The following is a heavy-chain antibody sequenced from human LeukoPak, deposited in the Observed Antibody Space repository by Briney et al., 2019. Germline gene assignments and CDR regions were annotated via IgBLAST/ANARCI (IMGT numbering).Heavy chain of an antibody. D-gene: IGHD3-22*01. Sequence: GGSLRLSCAASGFTFSSYAMSWVRQAPGKGLEWVSAISGSGGSTYYADSVKGRSTISRDNSKNTLYLQMNSLRAEDTAVYYCAKATYYYDSSGDDYFDYWGQGTLVTVSS. V-gene: IGHV3-23*01. CDR1: GFTFSSYA. J-gene: IGHJ4*02. CDR3: AKATYYYDSSGDDYFDY. CDR2: ISGSGGST.